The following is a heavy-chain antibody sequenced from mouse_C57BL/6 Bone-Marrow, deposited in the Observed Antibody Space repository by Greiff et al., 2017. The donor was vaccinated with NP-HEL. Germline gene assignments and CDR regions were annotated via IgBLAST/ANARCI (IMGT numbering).Heavy chain of an antibody. CDR1: GFSLTSYG. V-gene: IGHV2-2*01. CDR3: ARKGYYYGSSYAMDY. J-gene: IGHJ4*01. D-gene: IGHD1-1*01. CDR2: IWSGGST. Sequence: QVQLKESGPGLVQPSQSLSITCTVSGFSLTSYGVHWVRQSPGKGLEWLGVIWSGGSTDYNAAFISRLSISKDNSKSQVFFKMNSLQADDTAIDYCARKGYYYGSSYAMDYWGQGTSVTVSS.